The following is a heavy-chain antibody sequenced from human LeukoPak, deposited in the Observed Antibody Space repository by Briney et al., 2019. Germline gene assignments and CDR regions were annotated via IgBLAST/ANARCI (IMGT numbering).Heavy chain of an antibody. Sequence: GRSLRLSCSASGFTLRFYAMDSARHAPGEGLEWVALIWFDGNNKYYADSVKGRFTISRDNSKNILYLQMNSMRAEDTAVYYCARDSSGWSKNYWGQGTLVTVSS. J-gene: IGHJ4*02. CDR1: GFTLRFYA. CDR3: ARDSSGWSKNY. CDR2: IWFDGNNK. D-gene: IGHD6-19*01. V-gene: IGHV3-33*01.